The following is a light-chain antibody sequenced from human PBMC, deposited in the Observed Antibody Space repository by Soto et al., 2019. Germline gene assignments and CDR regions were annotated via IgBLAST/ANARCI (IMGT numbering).Light chain of an antibody. Sequence: QSVRTHPASVSWSPGHSITISCTGTSSDVGGYNYVSWYQQHPGKAPKLMIYEVSNRPSGVSNRFSGSKSGNTAFLTISGLQAEEEADYYCSAHTSSTNGVFGTGTKVTVL. V-gene: IGLV2-14*01. CDR3: SAHTSSTNGV. J-gene: IGLJ1*01. CDR2: EVS. CDR1: SSDVGGYNY.